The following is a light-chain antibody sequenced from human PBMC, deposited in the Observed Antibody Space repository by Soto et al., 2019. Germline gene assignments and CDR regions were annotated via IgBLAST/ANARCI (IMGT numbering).Light chain of an antibody. CDR1: QSISSY. V-gene: IGKV1-39*01. J-gene: IGKJ1*01. CDR2: AAS. CDR3: QQSDSHLWT. Sequence: IQSTHSPSSLAATVVDRVLITCRASQSISSYLNWYQQKPGKAPKFLIYAASSLQSGVPSRFSGSGSGTDFTLTISSLQPEDFATYYCQQSDSHLWTCGQGAK.